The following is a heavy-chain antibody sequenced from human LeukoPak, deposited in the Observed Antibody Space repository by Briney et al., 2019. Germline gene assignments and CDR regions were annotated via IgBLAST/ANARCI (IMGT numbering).Heavy chain of an antibody. D-gene: IGHD1-14*01. Sequence: GGSLRLSCAASGFTFSDYYMSWIRQAPGKGLEWVSYISSSGSTIYYADSVKGRFTISRDNAKNSLYLQMNSLRAEDTAVYYCAREQGEYPNRYYYYYMDVWGKGTTVTVSS. J-gene: IGHJ6*03. CDR3: AREQGEYPNRYYYYYMDV. V-gene: IGHV3-11*04. CDR1: GFTFSDYY. CDR2: ISSSGSTI.